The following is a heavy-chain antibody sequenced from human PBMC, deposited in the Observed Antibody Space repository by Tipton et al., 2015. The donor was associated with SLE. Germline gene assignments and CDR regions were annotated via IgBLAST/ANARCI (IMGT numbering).Heavy chain of an antibody. V-gene: IGHV3-30*02. J-gene: IGHJ6*02. CDR1: GFTFSSHA. Sequence: SLRLSCAASGFTFSSHAFHWVRQAPLKGLEWVLFIRYDGSDESYADSVKGRFTISRDNSKSTLYLQMNNLRAEDTAVYYCAKVSSMYTSGGYLGGMDVWGRGTTVIVSS. CDR3: AKVSSMYTSGGYLGGMDV. D-gene: IGHD6-19*01. CDR2: IRYDGSDE.